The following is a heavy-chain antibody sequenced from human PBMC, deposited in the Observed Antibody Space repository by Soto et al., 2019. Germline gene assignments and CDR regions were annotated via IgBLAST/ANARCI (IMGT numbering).Heavy chain of an antibody. J-gene: IGHJ4*02. D-gene: IGHD2-8*01. CDR1: GFTFTRTA. CDR2: IWYDGSYE. V-gene: IGHV3-33*01. CDR3: ARDSHCVYYLAY. Sequence: QVQLVESGGGVVQPGKSLRLSCAASGFTFTRTATHWVRQAPGKGLEWVALIWYDGSYEYYADSVKGRFTISRDKSTDTVSLQMNGLRADDSAVYYCARDSHCVYYLAYWGQGTLVTVSS.